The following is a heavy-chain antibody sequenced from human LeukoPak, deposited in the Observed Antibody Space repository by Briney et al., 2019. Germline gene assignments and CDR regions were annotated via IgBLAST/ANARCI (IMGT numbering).Heavy chain of an antibody. Sequence: GGSLRLSCAASGFVFSSYGMHWVRQAPGKGLAWVAFIRYDGSNKYYVDSVRGRFTISRDNSKNTLYLQMNSLRAEDTAVYYCAKDLGGARTRPHFDYWGQGTLVTVSS. CDR2: IRYDGSNK. CDR1: GFVFSSYG. J-gene: IGHJ4*02. D-gene: IGHD1-1*01. V-gene: IGHV3-30*02. CDR3: AKDLGGARTRPHFDY.